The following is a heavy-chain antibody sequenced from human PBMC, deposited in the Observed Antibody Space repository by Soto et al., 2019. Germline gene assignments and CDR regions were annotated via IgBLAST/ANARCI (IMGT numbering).Heavy chain of an antibody. Sequence: QVQLVQSGAELKKPGSSVKVSCKASGDTFSFYTINWVRQAPGLGLEWMGRVNPILSMSNYAQKFQGRVTMTADKSPRAAYRELRSLRSEDTAFYYRATSYGSGYRAFDYWRQGALVTVSS. CDR3: ATSYGSGYRAFDY. CDR2: VNPILSMS. V-gene: IGHV1-69*02. D-gene: IGHD3-10*01. CDR1: GDTFSFYT. J-gene: IGHJ4*02.